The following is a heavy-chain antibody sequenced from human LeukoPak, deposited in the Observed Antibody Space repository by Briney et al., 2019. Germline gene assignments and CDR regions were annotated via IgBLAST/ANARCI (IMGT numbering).Heavy chain of an antibody. V-gene: IGHV3-30*02. CDR1: GFTFRSYG. D-gene: IGHD4-17*01. Sequence: GGSLRLSCAASGFTFRSYGMHWVRQAPGKGLEWVAFIRYDGSNKYYIDSVKGRLTISRDNSKNTLYLQMDSLRPEDTAVYYCARDVGGTTVTTPGYWGQGTLVTVSS. CDR3: ARDVGGTTVTTPGY. J-gene: IGHJ4*02. CDR2: IRYDGSNK.